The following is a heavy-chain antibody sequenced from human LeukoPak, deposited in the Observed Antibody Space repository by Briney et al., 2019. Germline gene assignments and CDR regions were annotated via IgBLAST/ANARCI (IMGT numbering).Heavy chain of an antibody. CDR2: ISWNSGSI. V-gene: IGHV3-9*01. CDR1: GFTFDDYA. J-gene: IGHJ5*02. CDR3: AKGRDKYQLLSKNWFDP. D-gene: IGHD2-2*01. Sequence: GGSLRLSCAASGFTFDDYAMHWVRQAPGRGLEWVSGISWNSGSIGYADSVKGRFTISRDNAKNSLYLQMNSLRAEDTALYYCAKGRDKYQLLSKNWFDPWGQGTLVTVSS.